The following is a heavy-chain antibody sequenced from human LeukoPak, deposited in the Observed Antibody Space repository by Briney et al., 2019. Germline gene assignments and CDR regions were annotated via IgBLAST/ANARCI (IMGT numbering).Heavy chain of an antibody. D-gene: IGHD6-13*01. V-gene: IGHV4-30-4*01. CDR1: GGSISSGDYY. CDR2: IYYSGST. J-gene: IGHJ4*02. CDR3: ARAPLIAAAEVDY. Sequence: SQTLSLTCTVSGGSISSGDYYWSWIRQPPGKGLEWIGYIYYSGSTYYNPSLKSRVTISVDTSKNQFSLKLSSVTAADTAVYYCARAPLIAAAEVDYWGQGTLVTVSS.